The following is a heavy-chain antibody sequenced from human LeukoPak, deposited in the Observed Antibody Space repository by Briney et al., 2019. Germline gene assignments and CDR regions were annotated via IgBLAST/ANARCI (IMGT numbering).Heavy chain of an antibody. CDR3: ARGSGWYSEN. D-gene: IGHD6-19*01. Sequence: GESLKISCKASGYRFISYWIGWVRQMPGKGLEWMGIIYPSDSDIRYSPSFQGQVTISADKSISTAYLQWSSLKASDTAMYFCARGSGWYSENWGQGTLVTVSS. J-gene: IGHJ4*02. CDR1: GYRFISYW. CDR2: IYPSDSDI. V-gene: IGHV5-51*01.